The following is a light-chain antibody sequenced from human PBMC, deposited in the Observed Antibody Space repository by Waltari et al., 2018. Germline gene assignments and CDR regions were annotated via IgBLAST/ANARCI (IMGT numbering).Light chain of an antibody. Sequence: DIVLTQSPATLSLSPGERATLSCRASQHINMTLAWYQQKPGQAPRLLFYGASTRESGVPARFSGSGSGTEFTLTISSLQSEDFGLYYCQHYNDWPPWTFGQGTRVE. CDR2: GAS. CDR3: QHYNDWPPWT. J-gene: IGKJ1*01. CDR1: QHINMT. V-gene: IGKV3-15*01.